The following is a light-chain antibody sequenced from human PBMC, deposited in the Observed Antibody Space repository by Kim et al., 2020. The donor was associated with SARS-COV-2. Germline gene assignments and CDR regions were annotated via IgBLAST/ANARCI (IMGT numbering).Light chain of an antibody. CDR2: AAS. V-gene: IGKV1-39*01. CDR3: QQGYSSPQIT. Sequence: SVGDRVIITCRTSQSISSHLNWYQQKPGKAPKLLIFAASSLQSGVPSRFSGSGSGTDFTLTITTLQPEDFATYYCQQGYSSPQITFGQGTRLEIK. J-gene: IGKJ5*01. CDR1: QSISSH.